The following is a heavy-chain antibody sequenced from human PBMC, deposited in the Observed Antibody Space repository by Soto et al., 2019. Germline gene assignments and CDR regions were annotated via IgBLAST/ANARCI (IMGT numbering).Heavy chain of an antibody. J-gene: IGHJ4*02. Sequence: QLQLQESGSRLVKPAQTLSLTCAVSGGSISRAGYSWSWIRQSPGKGLEWIGYIYNSGSTIYNASLTTRLTLPVDRSNTQVYLQLNSLTAPDTAVYYCASSRVVNTYFDYWGQGTLVTVSS. D-gene: IGHD2-21*01. CDR1: GGSISRAGYS. CDR3: ASSRVVNTYFDY. V-gene: IGHV4-30-2*06. CDR2: IYNSGST.